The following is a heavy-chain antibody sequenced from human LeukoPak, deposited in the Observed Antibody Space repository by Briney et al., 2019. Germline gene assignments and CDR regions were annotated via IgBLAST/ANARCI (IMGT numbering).Heavy chain of an antibody. D-gene: IGHD5-18*01. J-gene: IGHJ4*02. CDR1: GGSISSYY. V-gene: IGHV4-59*08. CDR3: ARVDTAMAVDY. Sequence: SETLSLTCTVSGGSISSYYWSWIRQPPGKGLEWIGYIYYSGSTNYNPSLKSRVTISVDTSKNQFSLKLSSVTAADTAVYHCARVDTAMAVDYWGQGTLVTVSS. CDR2: IYYSGST.